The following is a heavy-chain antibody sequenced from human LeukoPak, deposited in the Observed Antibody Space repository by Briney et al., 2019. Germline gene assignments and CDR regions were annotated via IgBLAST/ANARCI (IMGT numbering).Heavy chain of an antibody. CDR2: IYSDGSRT. CDR1: GFTFSSYW. J-gene: IGHJ3*02. D-gene: IGHD1-26*01. CDR3: ARSGRGGAFDI. V-gene: IGHV3-74*01. Sequence: GGSLRLSCAASGFTFSSYWMHWVRQGPGKGLVWVSRIYSDGSRTTYADSVKGRFTISGDNAKNTLYLQMNRLRAEDTAVYYCARSGRGGAFDIWAKGQWSPSLQ.